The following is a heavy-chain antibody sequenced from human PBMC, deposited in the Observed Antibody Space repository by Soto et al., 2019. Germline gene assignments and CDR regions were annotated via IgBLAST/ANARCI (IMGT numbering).Heavy chain of an antibody. D-gene: IGHD2-2*03. CDR3: AREVDIVVVPAAPSLYGMDV. Sequence: ASVKVSCKASGYTFTSYYMHWVRQAPGQGLEWMGIINPSGGSTSYAQKFQGRVTMTRDTSTSTVYMELSSLRSEDTAVYYCAREVDIVVVPAAPSLYGMDVWGQGTTVTVSS. CDR1: GYTFTSYY. CDR2: INPSGGST. V-gene: IGHV1-46*01. J-gene: IGHJ6*02.